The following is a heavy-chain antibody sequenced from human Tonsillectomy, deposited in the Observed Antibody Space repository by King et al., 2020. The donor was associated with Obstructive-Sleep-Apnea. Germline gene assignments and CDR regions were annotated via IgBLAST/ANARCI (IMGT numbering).Heavy chain of an antibody. CDR3: ARHRGVEDYGGYGDYFDY. CDR2: MYYSGNT. V-gene: IGHV4-59*08. D-gene: IGHD5-12*01. CDR1: ADSISNYY. Sequence: QVQLQESGPGLVQPSETLSLTCTVSADSISNYYWSWIRQPPGKGLECIGYMYYSGNTNYNPSLKSRVTISVDTSKIQFSLRLSSVTAADTAVYYCARHRGVEDYGGYGDYFDYWGQGTLVTVSS. J-gene: IGHJ4*02.